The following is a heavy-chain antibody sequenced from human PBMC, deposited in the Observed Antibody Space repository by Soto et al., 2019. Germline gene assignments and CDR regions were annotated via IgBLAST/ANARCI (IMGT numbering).Heavy chain of an antibody. J-gene: IGHJ4*02. CDR1: GYTFTSYA. Sequence: GASVKVSCKASGYTFTSYAMHWVRQAPGQRLEWMGWINAGNGNTKYSQKFQGRVTITRDTSASTAYMELSSLRSEDTAVYYCARGYDSSGYRGGYFDYWGQGTLVTVSS. CDR2: INAGNGNT. CDR3: ARGYDSSGYRGGYFDY. D-gene: IGHD3-22*01. V-gene: IGHV1-3*01.